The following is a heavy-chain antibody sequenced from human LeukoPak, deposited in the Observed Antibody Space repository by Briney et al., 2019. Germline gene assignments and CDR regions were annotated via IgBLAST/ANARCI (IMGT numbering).Heavy chain of an antibody. CDR3: AETTVTTGGFDP. Sequence: GASVKVSCKASGYTFTGYYMHWVRQAPGQGLEWMGRINPNSGGTNYAQKFQGRVTMTRDTSISTAYVELSRLRSDDTAVYYCAETTVTTGGFDPWGQGTLVTVSS. V-gene: IGHV1-2*06. CDR2: INPNSGGT. J-gene: IGHJ5*02. D-gene: IGHD4-17*01. CDR1: GYTFTGYY.